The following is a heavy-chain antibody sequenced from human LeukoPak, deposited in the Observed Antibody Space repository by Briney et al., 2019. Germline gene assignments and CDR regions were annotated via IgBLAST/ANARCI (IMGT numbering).Heavy chain of an antibody. CDR1: GDSVSSSNYY. V-gene: IGHV4-61*01. Sequence: SETLSLTCAVSGDSVSSSNYYWSWIRQPPGKGLEWIGYIYYSGSTNYNPSLKSRATISVDTSKNQFSLKLSSVTAADTAVYYCARGSFYYGMDDWGQGTTVTVSS. CDR2: IYYSGST. J-gene: IGHJ6*02. CDR3: ARGSFYYGMDD.